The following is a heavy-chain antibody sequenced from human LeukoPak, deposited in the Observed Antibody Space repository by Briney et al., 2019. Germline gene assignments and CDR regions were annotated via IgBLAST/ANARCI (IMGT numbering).Heavy chain of an antibody. CDR3: ARGVVGALHDAFDI. Sequence: SVKVSCKASGGTFSSDAISWVRQAPGQGLEWMGGIIPIFGTANYAQKFQGRVTITADKSTSTAYMELSSLRSEDTAVYYCARGVVGALHDAFDIWGQGTMVTVSS. CDR1: GGTFSSDA. V-gene: IGHV1-69*06. J-gene: IGHJ3*02. CDR2: IIPIFGTA. D-gene: IGHD1-26*01.